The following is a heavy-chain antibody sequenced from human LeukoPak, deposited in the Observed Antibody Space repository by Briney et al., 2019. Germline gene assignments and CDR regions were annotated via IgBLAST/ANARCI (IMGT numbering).Heavy chain of an antibody. CDR2: VYYTGSA. Sequence: SETLSLTCTVSGGSISSTSYHWAWIRQPPGKGLEWIATVYYTGSAYYNPSLKSRVAISVDTSKSQFSLKLSSVTTADTALYYCARYASGSYYWFDPWGQGTLVTVSS. CDR1: GGSISSTSYH. J-gene: IGHJ5*02. CDR3: ARYASGSYYWFDP. V-gene: IGHV4-39*01. D-gene: IGHD3-10*01.